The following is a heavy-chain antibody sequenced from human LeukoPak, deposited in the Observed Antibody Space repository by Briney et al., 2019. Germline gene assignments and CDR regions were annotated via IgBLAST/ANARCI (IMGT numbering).Heavy chain of an antibody. CDR1: GGSISSSNW. CDR2: IYHSGST. D-gene: IGHD6-19*01. J-gene: IGHJ5*02. CDR3: ARGQWLVQGWFDP. Sequence: SGTLSLTRAVSGGSISSSNWWSWIRQPPGKWLEWIGEIYHSGSTNYNPSLKSRVTISVDTSKNQFSLRLSSVTAADTAVYYCARGQWLVQGWFDPWGQGTLVTVSS. V-gene: IGHV4-4*02.